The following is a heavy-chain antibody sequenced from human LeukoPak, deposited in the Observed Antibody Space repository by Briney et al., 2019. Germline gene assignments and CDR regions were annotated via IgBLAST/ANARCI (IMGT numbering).Heavy chain of an antibody. CDR2: ISAYNGNT. Sequence: ASVKVSCKASGYTFTSYGISWVRQAPGQGLEWMGWISAYNGNTNYAQKLQGRVTMTTDTSTSTAYMELRSLRPDDTAVYYCARVGGWHNYYYGMDVWGQGTTVTVSS. D-gene: IGHD6-19*01. J-gene: IGHJ6*02. CDR3: ARVGGWHNYYYGMDV. V-gene: IGHV1-18*01. CDR1: GYTFTSYG.